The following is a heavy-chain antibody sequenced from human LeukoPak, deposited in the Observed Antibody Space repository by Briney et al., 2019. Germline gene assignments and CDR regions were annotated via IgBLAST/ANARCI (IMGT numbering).Heavy chain of an antibody. CDR2: ISGSGGST. Sequence: PGGSLRLSCAASGFTFSSYAMSWVRQAPGKGLEWVSAISGSGGSTYYADSVKGRFTISRDNSKNTLYLQMNSLRAEDTAVYYCAKGGYDSSGYYYFDYWGQGTLVTVSS. CDR3: AKGGYDSSGYYYFDY. J-gene: IGHJ4*02. V-gene: IGHV3-23*01. D-gene: IGHD3-22*01. CDR1: GFTFSSYA.